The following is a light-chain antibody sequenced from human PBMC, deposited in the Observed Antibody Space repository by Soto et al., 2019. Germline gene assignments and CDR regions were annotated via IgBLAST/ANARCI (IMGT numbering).Light chain of an antibody. CDR2: ATS. CDR3: QYYDNFPCI. J-gene: IGKJ2*02. CDR1: QSISNSA. Sequence: EIVLTQSPGTLSLSPGERATLSCRASQSISNSALAWYHQKTGQAPRLLHYATSHRTTGIPDRFSGSGSGTDFTLTISSLKPEDFAEYYYQYYDNFPCIFGQRTKLEIK. V-gene: IGKV3-20*01.